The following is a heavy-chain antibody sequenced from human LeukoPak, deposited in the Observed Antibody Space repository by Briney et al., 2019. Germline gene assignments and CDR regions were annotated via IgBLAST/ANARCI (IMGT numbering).Heavy chain of an antibody. CDR1: GFAFSSLA. V-gene: IGHV3-30-3*01. D-gene: IGHD4-11*01. CDR3: AKDHQWQTTGELPYFDY. J-gene: IGHJ4*02. Sequence: GGSLRLSCAVSGFAFSSLAMHWVRQAPGKGLEWVAFISYDGNNQYYADSVKGRFSISRDNSKNTLYLQMDSLRGEDTAVYYCAKDHQWQTTGELPYFDYWGQGTLVTVSS. CDR2: ISYDGNNQ.